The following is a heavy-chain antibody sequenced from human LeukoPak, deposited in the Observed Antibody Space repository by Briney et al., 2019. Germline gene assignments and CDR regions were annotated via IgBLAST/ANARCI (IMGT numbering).Heavy chain of an antibody. CDR3: AKDIVVVPAAGDHFDY. Sequence: GGSLRLSCAASGFTFSSYAMSWVRQAPGKGLEWVSSISGSSGSTYFADSVKGRFTISRDNSKNTLYLEMNSLGAEDTAVYYCAKDIVVVPAAGDHFDYWGQGTLVTVSS. D-gene: IGHD2-2*01. J-gene: IGHJ4*02. CDR2: ISGSSGST. CDR1: GFTFSSYA. V-gene: IGHV3-23*01.